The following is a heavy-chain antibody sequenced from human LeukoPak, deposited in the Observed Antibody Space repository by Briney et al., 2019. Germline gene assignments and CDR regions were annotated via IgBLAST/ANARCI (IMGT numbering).Heavy chain of an antibody. CDR2: ISYDGSNK. D-gene: IGHD3-9*01. CDR1: GFTFSSYG. V-gene: IGHV3-30*19. J-gene: IGHJ4*02. CDR3: ARDLYYDILTGYTFDY. Sequence: GGSLRLSCAASGFTFSSYGMHWVRQAPGKGLEWVAVISYDGSNKYYADSVKGRFTISRDNSKNTLYLQMNSLRAEDTAVYYCARDLYYDILTGYTFDYWGQGTLVTVSS.